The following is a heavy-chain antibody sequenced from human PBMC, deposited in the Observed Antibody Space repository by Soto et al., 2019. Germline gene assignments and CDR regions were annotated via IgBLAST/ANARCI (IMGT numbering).Heavy chain of an antibody. CDR2: IYYSGST. CDR3: ARAPDLDYYDSSGGNWFDP. CDR1: GGSISSYY. Sequence: SETLSLTCTVSGGSISSYYWSWVRQPPGKGLEWIGEIYYSGSTNYNPSLKSRVTISVDTSKNQFSLKLSSVTAADTAVYYCARAPDLDYYDSSGGNWFDPWGQGTLVTVSS. D-gene: IGHD3-22*01. J-gene: IGHJ5*02. V-gene: IGHV4-59*12.